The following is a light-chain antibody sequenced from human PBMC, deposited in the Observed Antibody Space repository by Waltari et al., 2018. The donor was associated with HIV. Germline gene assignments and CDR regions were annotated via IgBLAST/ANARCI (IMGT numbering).Light chain of an antibody. CDR3: QQYETLYT. V-gene: IGKV1-5*03. J-gene: IGKJ2*01. Sequence: DIKMTQSPSVLSATVGDTITISCRASQNVNCWVAWYQQKPGKAPKLLIYTASTVARGVPSRFSGRGSGAVFTLTISGLQADDFATYYCQQYETLYTFGRGTNLE. CDR2: TAS. CDR1: QNVNCW.